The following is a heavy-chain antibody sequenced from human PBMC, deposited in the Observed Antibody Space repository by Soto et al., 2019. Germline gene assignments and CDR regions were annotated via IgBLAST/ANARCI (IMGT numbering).Heavy chain of an antibody. J-gene: IGHJ6*02. D-gene: IGHD4-17*01. CDR1: GYSFTSYW. CDR2: IDPSDSYT. V-gene: IGHV5-10-1*01. CDR3: ARPGYGDPYYYYGMDV. Sequence: PGESLKISCKGSGYSFTSYWISWVRQMPGKGLEWMGRIDPSDSYTNYSPSFQGHVTISADKSISTAYLQWSSLKASDTAMYYCARPGYGDPYYYYGMDVWAQGTTVTVSS.